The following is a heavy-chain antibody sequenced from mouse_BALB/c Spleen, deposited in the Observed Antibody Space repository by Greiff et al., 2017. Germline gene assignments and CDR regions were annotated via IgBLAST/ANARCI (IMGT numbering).Heavy chain of an antibody. CDR2: ICSGGST. CDR3: DRDGSSDRGDAMDY. V-gene: IGHV2-2*02. D-gene: IGHD1-1*01. Sequence: VKLQESGPGLVQPSQSLSITCTVSGFSFTSYGVHWVRQSPGKGLEWLGVICSGGSTDYNAAFISRLSIIKDNSKSHVFFKMNSLQANDTAIYYCDRDGSSDRGDAMDYWGQGTSVTVSS. J-gene: IGHJ4*01. CDR1: GFSFTSYG.